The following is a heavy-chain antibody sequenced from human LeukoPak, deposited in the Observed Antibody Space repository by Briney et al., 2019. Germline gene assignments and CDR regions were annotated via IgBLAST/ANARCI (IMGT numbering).Heavy chain of an antibody. V-gene: IGHV4-4*02. J-gene: IGHJ4*02. D-gene: IGHD2-8*01. CDR1: GGSISNTNW. CDR3: SRENGAFSPFGY. Sequence: PSETLSLTCGVSGGSISNTNWWSWVRPPPGQGLEWTGEISLTGLTHYNPSLESRVTVSLDKSKNQLSLNLTSVTAADTAVYYCSRENGAFSPFGYWGQGTLVTVLS. CDR2: ISLTGLT.